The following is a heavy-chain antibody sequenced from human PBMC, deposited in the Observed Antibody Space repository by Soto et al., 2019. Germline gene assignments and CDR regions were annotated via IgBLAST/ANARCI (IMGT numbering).Heavy chain of an antibody. CDR3: AIFMGNSVAPTYFDY. V-gene: IGHV4-59*01. Sequence: SETLSLTCTVSGGAINNYYWRLIRQPPGKGLEWIGYIYYRGSTNYNPSLKSRVTISVDTSKNQLSLKLSSVTTADTAVYYCAIFMGNSVAPTYFDYWGQGTLVTVS. J-gene: IGHJ4*02. CDR2: IYYRGST. D-gene: IGHD5-12*01. CDR1: GGAINNYY.